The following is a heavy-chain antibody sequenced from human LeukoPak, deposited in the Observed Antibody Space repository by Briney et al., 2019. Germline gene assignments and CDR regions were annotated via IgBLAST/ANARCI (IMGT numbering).Heavy chain of an antibody. Sequence: SETLSLTCTVSGGSISSYYWSWIRQPPGKGLEWIGYIYHSGSTYYNPSLKSRVTISVDRSKNQFSLKLSSVTAADTAVYYCAREGCSSTSCYTYNWFDPWGQGTLVTVSS. V-gene: IGHV4-59*12. CDR3: AREGCSSTSCYTYNWFDP. CDR1: GGSISSYY. CDR2: IYHSGST. D-gene: IGHD2-2*01. J-gene: IGHJ5*02.